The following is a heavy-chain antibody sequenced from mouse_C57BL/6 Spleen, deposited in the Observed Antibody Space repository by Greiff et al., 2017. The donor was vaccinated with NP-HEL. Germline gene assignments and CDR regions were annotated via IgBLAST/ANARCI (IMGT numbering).Heavy chain of an antibody. J-gene: IGHJ4*01. Sequence: VQLQQSGPELVKPGASVKISCKASGYSFTGYYMNWVKQSPEKSLEWIGEINPSTGGTTYNQKFKAKATLTVDKSSSTAYMQLNSLTSEDSAVYYWASPDSSGDNYYAMDYWGQGTSVTVSS. CDR1: GYSFTGYY. CDR2: INPSTGGT. CDR3: ASPDSSGDNYYAMDY. V-gene: IGHV1-42*01. D-gene: IGHD3-2*02.